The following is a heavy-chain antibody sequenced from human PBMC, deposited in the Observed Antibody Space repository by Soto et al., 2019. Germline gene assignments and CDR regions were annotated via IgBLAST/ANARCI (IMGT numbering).Heavy chain of an antibody. CDR3: ARGGVY. J-gene: IGHJ4*02. CDR2: ISGSGVTT. D-gene: IGHD2-8*01. CDR1: GFTFSSHE. V-gene: IGHV3-48*03. Sequence: PGGSLRLSCAASGFTFSSHEMNWVRQAPGKGLEWIPYISGSGVTTYYADSVRGRFIVSRDNAQESLFLQMNSLRVEDTAIYYCARGGVYWGQGTLVTVSS.